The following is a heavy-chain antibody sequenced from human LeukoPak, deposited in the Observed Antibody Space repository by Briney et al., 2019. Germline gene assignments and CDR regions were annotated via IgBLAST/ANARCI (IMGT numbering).Heavy chain of an antibody. V-gene: IGHV3-23*01. D-gene: IGHD2-2*01. Sequence: GGSLRLSCAASGFTFSSYAMGWVRQAPGKGLEWVSAISGSGGSTYYADSVKGRFTISRDNSKNTLYLQMNSLRAEDTAVYYCVKLLRSPYCSSTSCYVDWFDPWGQGTLVTVSS. J-gene: IGHJ5*02. CDR1: GFTFSSYA. CDR3: VKLLRSPYCSSTSCYVDWFDP. CDR2: ISGSGGST.